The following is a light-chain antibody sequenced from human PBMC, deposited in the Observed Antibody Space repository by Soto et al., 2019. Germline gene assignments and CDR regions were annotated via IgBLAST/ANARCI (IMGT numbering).Light chain of an antibody. Sequence: QPVLTQPASVSGSPGQSITISCTGTSSDVGGYNYVSWYQHHPGKAPKLIIYGVSDRPSGVSNRFSGSKSGNTASLTISGLQAEDEADYYCISYTSSITYVFGTGTKLTVL. V-gene: IGLV2-14*03. CDR3: ISYTSSITYV. J-gene: IGLJ1*01. CDR2: GVS. CDR1: SSDVGGYNY.